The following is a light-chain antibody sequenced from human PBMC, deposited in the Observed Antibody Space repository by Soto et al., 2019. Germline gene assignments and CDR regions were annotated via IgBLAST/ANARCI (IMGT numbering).Light chain of an antibody. CDR3: LLFMSGGISV. J-gene: IGLJ3*02. V-gene: IGLV8-61*01. CDR1: SGSVSTYNY. Sequence: QTVVTQEPSFSVSPGGTVTLTCGLTSGSVSTYNYPSWYQQTPGQAPRTLIYNTYTRTAGVPDRFSGSILGNKAALTITGAQADDESDYYYLLFMSGGISVFGGGTKLTVL. CDR2: NTY.